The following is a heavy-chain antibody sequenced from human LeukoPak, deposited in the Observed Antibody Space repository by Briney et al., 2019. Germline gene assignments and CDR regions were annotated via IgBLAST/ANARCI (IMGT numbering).Heavy chain of an antibody. J-gene: IGHJ4*02. Sequence: PGGSLRLSCTASGFSFSGHWMHWARQLPGKGLVWVSRISPTGSTTSYADSVKGRFTVSRDNAKNTLYLQVNNLRAEDTAVYYCARGPNSNWSGLDFWGQGTLLRLL. V-gene: IGHV3-74*01. CDR3: ARGPNSNWSGLDF. D-gene: IGHD6-6*01. CDR2: ISPTGSTT. CDR1: GFSFSGHW.